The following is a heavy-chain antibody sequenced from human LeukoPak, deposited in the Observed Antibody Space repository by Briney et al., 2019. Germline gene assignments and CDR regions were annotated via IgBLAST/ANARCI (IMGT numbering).Heavy chain of an antibody. CDR1: GFHFDDYA. CDR3: TRRAARWQFDL. V-gene: IGHV3-9*01. Sequence: SLRISCAVSGFHFDDYAMHWVRQAPGRGLEWVSGINWKTGNGIYAESVKGRFTISRDNAKNSLYLQMSSLRAEDTALYYCTRRAARWQFDLWGRGTLLTVSS. CDR2: INWKTGNG. D-gene: IGHD5-24*01. J-gene: IGHJ2*01.